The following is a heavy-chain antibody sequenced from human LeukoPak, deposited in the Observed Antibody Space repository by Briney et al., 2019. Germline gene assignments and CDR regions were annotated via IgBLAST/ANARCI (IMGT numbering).Heavy chain of an antibody. CDR3: ARGAGSSSWYAVDY. CDR1: GYTFTAYY. J-gene: IGHJ4*02. D-gene: IGHD6-13*01. V-gene: IGHV1-2*02. Sequence: ASVKVSCKASGYTFTAYYMHWVRQAPGQGLEWMGWINPNSGGTNYSQKFQGRVTMTRDTSISTAYMELSTLRSDDTAVYFCARGAGSSSWYAVDYWGQGTLVTVSS. CDR2: INPNSGGT.